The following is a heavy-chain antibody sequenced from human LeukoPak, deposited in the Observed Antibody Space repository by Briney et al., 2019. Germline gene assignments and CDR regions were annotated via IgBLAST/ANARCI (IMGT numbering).Heavy chain of an antibody. D-gene: IGHD1-14*01. J-gene: IGHJ6*03. CDR2: IYYSGST. Sequence: SETLSLTCTVSGGSISSYYWSWIRQPPGKGLEWIGYIYYSGSTNYNPSLKSRVTISVDTSKNQFSLKLSSVTAADTAVYYCARGVRLNLLYYYYYMDVWGKGTAVTVSS. V-gene: IGHV4-59*01. CDR1: GGSISSYY. CDR3: ARGVRLNLLYYYYYMDV.